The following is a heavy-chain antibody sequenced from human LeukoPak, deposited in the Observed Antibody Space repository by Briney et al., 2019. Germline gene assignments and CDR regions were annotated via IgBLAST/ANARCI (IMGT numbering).Heavy chain of an antibody. J-gene: IGHJ4*02. CDR1: GFTFSSNG. D-gene: IGHD3-10*01. CDR3: AKDYYGSGSYFQYYFDY. V-gene: IGHV3-30*18. CDR2: ISYDGSNK. Sequence: PGGSLRLSCAASGFTFSSNGMHWVRQAPGKGLEWVAVISYDGSNKYYADSVKGRFTISRDNSKNTLYLQMNSLRAEDTAVYYCAKDYYGSGSYFQYYFDYWGQGTLVTVSS.